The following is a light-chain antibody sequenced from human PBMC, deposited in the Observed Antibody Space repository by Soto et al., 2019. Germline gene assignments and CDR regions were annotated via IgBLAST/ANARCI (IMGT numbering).Light chain of an antibody. CDR2: AAS. V-gene: IGKV3-20*01. CDR3: QQYGSSPRT. Sequence: EIVLTQSPDTLAVSPGEVATLSCWASQSVTSNLAWYQQKRGQAPRLLIYAASTRATGVPARFSGSGSGTDFTLTISRLEPEDFAVYYCQQYGSSPRTFGQGTKVDIK. J-gene: IGKJ1*01. CDR1: QSVTSN.